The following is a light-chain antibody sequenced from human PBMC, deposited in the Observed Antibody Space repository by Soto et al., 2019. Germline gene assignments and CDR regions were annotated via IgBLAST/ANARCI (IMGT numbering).Light chain of an antibody. Sequence: DTQMTQSPSTLSASVGDRVTITCRASQSISSWLAWYQQKPGKATKLLIYKASTLHSGVPSSFSGRGSGTEFTLTISSLQPDDFATYYCQQYDSYPLTFGEGTKVEIK. CDR2: KAS. CDR3: QQYDSYPLT. J-gene: IGKJ4*01. CDR1: QSISSW. V-gene: IGKV1-5*03.